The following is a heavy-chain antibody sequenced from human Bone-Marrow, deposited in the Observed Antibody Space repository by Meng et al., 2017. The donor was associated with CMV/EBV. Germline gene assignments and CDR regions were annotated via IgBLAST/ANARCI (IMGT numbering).Heavy chain of an antibody. J-gene: IGHJ4*02. V-gene: IGHV4-31*03. CDR2: IYYSGST. CDR3: ARDNTGWGEGYFDY. CDR1: GGSISSGGYY. D-gene: IGHD7-27*01. Sequence: SETLSLTCTVSGGSISSGGYYWSWIRQHPGKGLEWIGYIYYSGSTYYNPSLKSRVTISVDTSKNQFSLKLSFVTAEDTAVYYCARDNTGWGEGYFDYWGQGTLVTVSS.